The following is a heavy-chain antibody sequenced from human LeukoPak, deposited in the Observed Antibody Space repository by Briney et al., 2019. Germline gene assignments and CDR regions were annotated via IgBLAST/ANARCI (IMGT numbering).Heavy chain of an antibody. Sequence: GGSLRLSCAASGFTFSSYWMSWVRQAPGKGLEWVSSISSSSSYICYADSVKGRFTISRDNAKNSLYLQMNSLRAEDTAVYYCARATPRDYSVAGDYWGQGTLVTVSS. V-gene: IGHV3-21*01. D-gene: IGHD4-17*01. CDR2: ISSSSSYI. J-gene: IGHJ4*02. CDR1: GFTFSSYW. CDR3: ARATPRDYSVAGDY.